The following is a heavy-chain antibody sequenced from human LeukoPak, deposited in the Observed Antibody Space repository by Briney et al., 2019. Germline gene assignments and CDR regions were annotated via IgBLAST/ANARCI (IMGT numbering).Heavy chain of an antibody. V-gene: IGHV3-74*01. J-gene: IGHJ4*02. D-gene: IGHD2-2*01. CDR3: ASGRSVVVPAASGENY. Sequence: QTGGSLRLSCAASGFTFSSYWMHWVRQAPGKGLGWVSRINSDGSSTSYADSVKGRFTISRDNAKNTLYLQMNSLRAEDTAVYYCASGRSVVVPAASGENYWGQGTLVTVSS. CDR2: INSDGSST. CDR1: GFTFSSYW.